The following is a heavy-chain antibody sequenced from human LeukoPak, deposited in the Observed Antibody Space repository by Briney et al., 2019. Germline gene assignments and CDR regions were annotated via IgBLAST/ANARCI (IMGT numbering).Heavy chain of an antibody. D-gene: IGHD5-24*01. Sequence: PGGSLRLSCAASGFTFSSYAMSWVREAPGKGLEWVSAISCSGGSTYYADSVKGRFTISRDNSKNTLYLQMNSLRAEDTAVYYCAKDHGGRWLQLSGWGQGTLVTVSS. V-gene: IGHV3-23*01. CDR2: ISCSGGST. J-gene: IGHJ4*02. CDR3: AKDHGGRWLQLSG. CDR1: GFTFSSYA.